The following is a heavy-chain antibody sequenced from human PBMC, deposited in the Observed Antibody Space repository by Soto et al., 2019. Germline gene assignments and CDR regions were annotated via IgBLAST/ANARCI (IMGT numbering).Heavy chain of an antibody. CDR2: FFSDAER. V-gene: IGHV2-26*01. J-gene: IGHJ6*02. D-gene: IGHD4-17*01. CDR3: ARMDGDYNYYGLDV. CDR1: GFSLTNGRMG. Sequence: QVTLKESVPVLVKPTETLMLTCSVSGFSLTNGRMGVSWIRQPPGKALEWLAHFFSDAERSYSTSMQSRLNMYKDSSGSQVVLTMTNMAPADTATYFCARMDGDYNYYGLDVWGHGIAVTVSS.